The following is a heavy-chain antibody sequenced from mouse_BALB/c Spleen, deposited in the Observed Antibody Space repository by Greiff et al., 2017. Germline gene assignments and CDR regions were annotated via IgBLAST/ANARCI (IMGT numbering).Heavy chain of an antibody. CDR3: ARDERYYAMDY. V-gene: IGHV5-6-3*01. Sequence: EVKLMESGGGLVQPGGSLKLSCAASGFTFSSYGMSWVRQTPDKRLELVATINSNGGSTYYPDSVKGRFTISRDNAKNTLYLQMSSLKSEDTAMYYCARDERYYAMDYWGQGTSVTVSS. J-gene: IGHJ4*01. CDR2: INSNGGST. CDR1: GFTFSSYG.